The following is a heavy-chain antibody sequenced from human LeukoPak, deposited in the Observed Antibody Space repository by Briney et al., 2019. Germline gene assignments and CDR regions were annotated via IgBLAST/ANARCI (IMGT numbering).Heavy chain of an antibody. CDR3: ARDRNYYDSSGYFEPWFDY. CDR2: ISSSSSSI. Sequence: GGSLRLSCAASGFTFSSYEMNWVRQAPGKGLEWVSYISSSSSSIYYADSVKGRFTISRDNAKNSLYLQMNSLRAEDTAVYYCARDRNYYDSSGYFEPWFDYWGQGTLVTVSS. D-gene: IGHD3-22*01. CDR1: GFTFSSYE. J-gene: IGHJ4*02. V-gene: IGHV3-48*03.